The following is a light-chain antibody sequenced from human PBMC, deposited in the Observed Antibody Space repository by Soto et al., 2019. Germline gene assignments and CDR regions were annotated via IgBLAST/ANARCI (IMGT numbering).Light chain of an antibody. CDR1: QSVSSY. Sequence: EIVLTQSQATLSLSPGERATLSCRASQSVSSYLAWYQQKPGQAPRLLIYDASNRATGIPARFSGSGSGTDFTLTISSLESEDFAVYYCQQRSNSWTFGQGTKVEIK. CDR2: DAS. J-gene: IGKJ1*01. V-gene: IGKV3-11*01. CDR3: QQRSNSWT.